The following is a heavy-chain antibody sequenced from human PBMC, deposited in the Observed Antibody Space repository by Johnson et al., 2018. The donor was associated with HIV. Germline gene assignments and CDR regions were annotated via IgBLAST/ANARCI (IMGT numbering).Heavy chain of an antibody. CDR3: TTDGGDDYVWGSYRYTHEACDI. CDR2: IKSNTDDGTT. V-gene: IGHV3-15*01. CDR1: AFSFSNAW. J-gene: IGHJ3*02. Sequence: VQLLESGGGLVKPGGSLRLSCAASAFSFSNAWMSWVRQAPGKGLEWVGRIKSNTDDGTTDFATPVKGRFTISRDDSENTLYLQMNSLKTEDTGVYYCTTDGGDDYVWGSYRYTHEACDIWGQGTMVTVSS. D-gene: IGHD3-16*02.